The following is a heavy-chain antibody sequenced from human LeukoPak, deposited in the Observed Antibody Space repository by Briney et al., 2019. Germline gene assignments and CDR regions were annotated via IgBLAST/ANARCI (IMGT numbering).Heavy chain of an antibody. Sequence: SETLSLTCTVSGGSISSYYWSWTRQPPGKGLEWIGYIYYSGSTNYNPSLKSRVTISVDTSKNQFSLKLSSVTAADTAVYYCARCVPPNYYGMDVWGQGTTVTVSS. CDR1: GGSISSYY. CDR3: ARCVPPNYYGMDV. J-gene: IGHJ6*02. V-gene: IGHV4-59*01. CDR2: IYYSGST. D-gene: IGHD2-2*01.